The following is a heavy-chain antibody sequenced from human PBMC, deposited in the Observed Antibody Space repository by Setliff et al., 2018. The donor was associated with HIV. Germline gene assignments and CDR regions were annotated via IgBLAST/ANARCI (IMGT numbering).Heavy chain of an antibody. Sequence: GGSLRLSCAVSGFNVNNKYMTWVRQAPGKGLEWVSYISSSGSTIYYADSVKGRFIISRDNSKNTLYLQMNSLRAEDTAVYYCARDPGRYNGMDVWGQGTTVTVSS. CDR2: ISSSGSTI. V-gene: IGHV3-48*01. CDR1: GFNVNNKY. J-gene: IGHJ6*02. CDR3: ARDPGRYNGMDV. D-gene: IGHD1-20*01.